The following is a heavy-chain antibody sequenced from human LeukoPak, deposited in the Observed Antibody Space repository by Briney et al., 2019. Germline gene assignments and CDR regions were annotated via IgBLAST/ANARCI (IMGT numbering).Heavy chain of an antibody. D-gene: IGHD2-21*01. CDR1: GYTFSDYD. CDR3: ARVVMKAFYYYYMDV. V-gene: IGHV1-8*01. CDR2: MNPTSGDT. Sequence: GASVKVSCKASGYTFSDYDVNWVRQAPGHGLEWMGWMNPTSGDTGYAQKFQGRVTMTRSMSRNTAYMGLSRLRSEDTAVYFCARVVMKAFYYYYMDVWGKGTTIIISS. J-gene: IGHJ6*03.